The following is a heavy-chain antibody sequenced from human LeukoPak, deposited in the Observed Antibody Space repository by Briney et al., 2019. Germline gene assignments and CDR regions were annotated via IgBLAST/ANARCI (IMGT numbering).Heavy chain of an antibody. J-gene: IGHJ5*02. V-gene: IGHV1-69*13. D-gene: IGHD1-26*01. Sequence: GASVKVSCKASGGTFSSYAISWVRQAPGQGLEWMGGIIPIFGTANYAQKFQGGVTITADESTSTAYMELSSLRSEDTAVYYCARHSGSYSWFDPWGQGTLVTVSS. CDR2: IIPIFGTA. CDR3: ARHSGSYSWFDP. CDR1: GGTFSSYA.